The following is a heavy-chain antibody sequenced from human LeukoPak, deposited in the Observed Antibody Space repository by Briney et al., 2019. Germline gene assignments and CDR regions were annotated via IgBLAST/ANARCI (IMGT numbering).Heavy chain of an antibody. J-gene: IGHJ4*02. V-gene: IGHV4-34*01. CDR3: ARGRSYYDSSGFGGDY. CDR2: INHSGST. CDR1: GGSFSGYY. D-gene: IGHD3-22*01. Sequence: PSETLSLTCAVYGGSFSGYYWSWIRQPPGKGLEWIGEINHSGSTNYNPSLKSRVTISVDTSKNQFSLKLSSVTAADTAVYYCARGRSYYDSSGFGGDYWGQGTLVTVSS.